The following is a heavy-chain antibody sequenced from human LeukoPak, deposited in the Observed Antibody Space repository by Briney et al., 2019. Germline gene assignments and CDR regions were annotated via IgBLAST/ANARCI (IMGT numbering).Heavy chain of an antibody. CDR1: GYTFTGYY. J-gene: IGHJ4*02. V-gene: IGHV1-24*01. Sequence: AASVKVSCKASGYTFTGYYMHWVRQAPGKGLEWMGGFDPEDGETIYAQKFQGRVTMTEDTSTDTAYMELSSLRSEDTAVYYCATGHGDYVWGSYRYPFDYWGQGTLVTVSS. CDR3: ATGHGDYVWGSYRYPFDY. D-gene: IGHD3-16*02. CDR2: FDPEDGET.